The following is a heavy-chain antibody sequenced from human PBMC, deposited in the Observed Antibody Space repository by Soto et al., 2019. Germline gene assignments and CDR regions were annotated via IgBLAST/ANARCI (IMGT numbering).Heavy chain of an antibody. V-gene: IGHV3-23*01. D-gene: IGHD3-10*01. CDR3: AKGPCGSGTCSIEY. CDR1: GFTFSNYA. CDR2: IRDSGGST. J-gene: IGHJ4*02. Sequence: GGSLRLSCAASGFTFSNYAMMWVRQAPGKGLEWVSSIRDSGGSTYYADSVKGRFTISRDNSNNTLSLQLNSVRAEDTAIYYCAKGPCGSGTCSIEYWGQGTLVTVSS.